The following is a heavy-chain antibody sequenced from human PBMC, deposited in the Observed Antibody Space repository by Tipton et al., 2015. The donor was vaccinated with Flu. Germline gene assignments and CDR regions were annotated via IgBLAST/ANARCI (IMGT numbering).Heavy chain of an antibody. CDR2: TYHNGDN. V-gene: IGHV4-39*01. CDR1: GGSVSNTSYY. D-gene: IGHD5-12*01. CDR3: AKTMALGGSVMNWFDA. J-gene: IGHJ5*02. Sequence: TLSLTCSVSGGSVSNTSYYWGWLRQPPGKGLEWIALTYHNGDNFYNPALLSRVTVSADTSKNQFFLRLTSVTAADTAVYYCAKTMALGGSVMNWFDAWGQGTLVSVSS.